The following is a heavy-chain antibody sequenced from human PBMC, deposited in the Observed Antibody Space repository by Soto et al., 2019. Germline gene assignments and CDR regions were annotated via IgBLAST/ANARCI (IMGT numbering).Heavy chain of an antibody. D-gene: IGHD3-10*01. CDR2: ISYDGSNK. V-gene: IGHV3-30-3*01. CDR1: GFTFSSYV. Sequence: QVELVESGGGVVQPGRSLRLSCPASGFTFSSYVLHWVRQAPGKGLEWVSLISYDGSNKYYADSVKGRFTISRDNSKNTLYLQMNSLRPEDTAVYYCARDSGITTPDYWGQGTLVTVSS. J-gene: IGHJ4*02. CDR3: ARDSGITTPDY.